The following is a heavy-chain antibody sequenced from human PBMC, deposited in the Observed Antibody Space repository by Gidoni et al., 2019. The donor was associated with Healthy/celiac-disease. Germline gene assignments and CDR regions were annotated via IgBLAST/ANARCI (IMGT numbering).Heavy chain of an antibody. J-gene: IGHJ3*02. Sequence: WIRQPPVKGLEWIGYIYYSGSTNYNPALKSRVTISVDTSKNQFSLKLSSVTAADTAVYYCARDPDSSSSSGAFDIWGQGTMVTVSS. D-gene: IGHD6-6*01. CDR3: ARDPDSSSSSGAFDI. CDR2: IYYSGST. V-gene: IGHV4-59*01.